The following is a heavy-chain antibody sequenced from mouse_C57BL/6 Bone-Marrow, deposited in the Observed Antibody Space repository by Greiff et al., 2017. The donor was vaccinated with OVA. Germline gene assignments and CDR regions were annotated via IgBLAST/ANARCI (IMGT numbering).Heavy chain of an antibody. V-gene: IGHV1-55*01. CDR1: GYTFTSYW. D-gene: IGHD1-1*01. CDR3: ARQGGGTVGYFDV. J-gene: IGHJ1*03. CDR2: IYPGSGST. Sequence: VQLQQPGAELVKPGASVKLSCKASGYTFTSYWMHWVKQRPGQGLEWIGDIYPGSGSTNYNEKFKSKATLTVDTSSSTAYMQLSSLTSEDSAVYYCARQGGGTVGYFDVWGTGTTVTVSS.